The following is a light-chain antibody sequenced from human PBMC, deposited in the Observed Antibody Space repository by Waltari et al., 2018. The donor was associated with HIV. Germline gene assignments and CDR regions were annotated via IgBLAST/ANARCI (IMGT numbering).Light chain of an antibody. CDR2: AAS. CDR1: QSVGVN. CDR3: QQYHDWPWFT. J-gene: IGKJ3*01. Sequence: DIVMRQSPATLSVSLGKSATLSCRASQSVGVNLAWYQQRPGQTPRLLIYAASTRATGIPPRFSGSASGTNFALTISSLQSEDVGFYYCQQYHDWPWFT. V-gene: IGKV3-15*01.